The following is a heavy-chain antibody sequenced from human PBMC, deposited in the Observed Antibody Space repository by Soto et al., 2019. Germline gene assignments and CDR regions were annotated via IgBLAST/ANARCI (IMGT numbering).Heavy chain of an antibody. V-gene: IGHV3-23*01. CDR3: EKYTATVTIYDSIDF. J-gene: IGHJ3*01. CDR1: GFTFSSYA. CDR2: ISGSGGST. Sequence: PGGSLRLSCAASGFTFSSYAMTWVRQAPGKGLEWVSGISGSGGSTYYADSVKGRFTISRDNSKNTLYLQMNSLRAEDTAVYYCEKYTATVTIYDSIDFWGQGTMVTVSS. D-gene: IGHD4-17*01.